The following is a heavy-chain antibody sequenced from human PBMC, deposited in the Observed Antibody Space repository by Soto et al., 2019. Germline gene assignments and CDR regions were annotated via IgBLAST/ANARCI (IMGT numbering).Heavy chain of an antibody. V-gene: IGHV1-69*12. Sequence: QVQLVQSGAEVKKPGSSVKVSCKASGGTFSSYAISWVRQAPGQGLEWMAGIIPIFGTANYAQKFQGRVTITADESTSTGYMELTSLRSEDTAVYYCARESRYCSGGSCYFLPGIDYWGQGTLVTVSS. CDR1: GGTFSSYA. CDR3: ARESRYCSGGSCYFLPGIDY. D-gene: IGHD2-15*01. J-gene: IGHJ4*02. CDR2: IIPIFGTA.